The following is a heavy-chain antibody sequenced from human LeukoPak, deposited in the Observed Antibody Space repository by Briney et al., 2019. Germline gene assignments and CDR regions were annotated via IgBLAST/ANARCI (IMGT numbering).Heavy chain of an antibody. Sequence: PGGSLRLSCAASRFNFNSFVMGWVRQPPGKGLEWVSSISTSSGYIFYADSLKGRVTTSRDNAKNSLYLQMNSLRAEDTAVYYCVRGKKPGWDMSYFDYWGQGILVTVSS. D-gene: IGHD1-14*01. J-gene: IGHJ4*02. CDR2: ISTSSGYI. V-gene: IGHV3-21*06. CDR3: VRGKKPGWDMSYFDY. CDR1: RFNFNSFV.